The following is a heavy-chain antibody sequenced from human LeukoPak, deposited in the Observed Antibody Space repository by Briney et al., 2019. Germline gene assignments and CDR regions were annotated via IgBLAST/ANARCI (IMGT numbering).Heavy chain of an antibody. V-gene: IGHV3-7*01. Sequence: PGGSLRLSCAASGFTFNSYWMTWVRQAPGKGLEWVANIKHDGSEKYYVDSVKGRFTISRDNAKNSVYLQMNSLRAEDSAVYYCGRAMDVWGQGTTVTVSS. CDR1: GFTFNSYW. J-gene: IGHJ6*02. CDR2: IKHDGSEK. CDR3: GRAMDV.